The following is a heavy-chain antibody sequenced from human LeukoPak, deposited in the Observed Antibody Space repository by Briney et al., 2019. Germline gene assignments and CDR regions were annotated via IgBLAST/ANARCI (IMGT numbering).Heavy chain of an antibody. V-gene: IGHV4-34*01. CDR2: INHSGST. CDR1: GGSFSGYY. Sequence: PSETLSLTCAVYGGSFSGYYWSWIRQPPGKGLEWIGEINHSGSTNYNPSLKSRVTISVDTSKNQFSLKLSSVTAADTAVYYCASGLRDGYGDYRGQGTLVTVSS. J-gene: IGHJ4*02. CDR3: ASGLRDGYGDY. D-gene: IGHD5-24*01.